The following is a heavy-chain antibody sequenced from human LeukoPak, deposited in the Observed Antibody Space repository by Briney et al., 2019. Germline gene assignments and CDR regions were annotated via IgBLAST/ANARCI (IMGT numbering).Heavy chain of an antibody. CDR3: ARDYYGMDV. V-gene: IGHV3-48*02. CDR1: GFTFSNYG. CDR2: ISSTSGTI. Sequence: GRSLRLSCAASGFTFSNYGMHWVRQGPGKGLEWVSYISSTSGTIYYADSVKGRFTISRDNAKNSLYLQMNSLRDEDTAVYYCARDYYGMDVWGQGTTVTVSS. J-gene: IGHJ6*02.